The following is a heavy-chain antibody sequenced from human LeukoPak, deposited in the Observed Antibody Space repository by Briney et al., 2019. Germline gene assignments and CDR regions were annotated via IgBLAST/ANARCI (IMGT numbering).Heavy chain of an antibody. CDR2: IRVSSSHR. V-gene: IGHV3-21*01. J-gene: IGHJ4*02. CDR1: GFTFSSHN. D-gene: IGHD5-24*01. CDR3: ARDDTNGYPDY. Sequence: GGSLRLSCAASGFTFSSHNMNWVRQAPGKGLEWVSSIRVSSSHRFYVDSVKGRFTISRDNAINSLFLQMNSLRAEDTAAYYCARDDTNGYPDYWGQGTLVTVSS.